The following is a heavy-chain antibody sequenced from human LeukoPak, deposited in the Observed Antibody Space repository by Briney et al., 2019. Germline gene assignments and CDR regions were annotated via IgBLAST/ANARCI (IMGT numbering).Heavy chain of an antibody. V-gene: IGHV3-9*01. CDR2: ISWNSGSI. Sequence: SLRLSCAASGFTFDDYAMHWVRQVPGKGLEWVSGISWNSGSIDYADSVKGRFTISRDNAKNSLHLQMDSLRTEDTAFYYCAKGSCSSTSCHFDYWGQGTLVTVSS. J-gene: IGHJ4*02. CDR3: AKGSCSSTSCHFDY. CDR1: GFTFDDYA. D-gene: IGHD2-2*01.